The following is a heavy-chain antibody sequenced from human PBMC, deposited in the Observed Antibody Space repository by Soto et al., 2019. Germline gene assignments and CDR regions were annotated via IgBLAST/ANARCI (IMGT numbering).Heavy chain of an antibody. J-gene: IGHJ6*02. Sequence: QVQLVESGGGVVQPGRSLRLSCAASGFTFSRYAMHWVRQAPGKGLEWVAVISYDGSNKYYADSVKGRFTISRDNSKNPLYLQMNSLRAEDTAVYYCARDRLRYNWNDFPYYYYGMDVWGQGTTVTVSS. CDR3: ARDRLRYNWNDFPYYYYGMDV. V-gene: IGHV3-30-3*01. CDR1: GFTFSRYA. CDR2: ISYDGSNK. D-gene: IGHD1-1*01.